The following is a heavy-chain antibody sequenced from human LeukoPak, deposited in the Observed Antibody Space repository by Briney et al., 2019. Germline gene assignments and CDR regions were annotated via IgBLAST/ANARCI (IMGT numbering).Heavy chain of an antibody. V-gene: IGHV3-30-3*01. CDR1: GFTFSSYA. CDR3: ASPSKPHLGWDGMDV. D-gene: IGHD1-26*01. Sequence: GRSLRLSCAASGFTFSSYAMHWVRQAPGKGLEWVAVISYGGSNKYYADSVKGRFTISRDNSKNTLYLQMNSLRAEDTAVYYCASPSKPHLGWDGMDVWGQGTTVTVSS. J-gene: IGHJ6*02. CDR2: ISYGGSNK.